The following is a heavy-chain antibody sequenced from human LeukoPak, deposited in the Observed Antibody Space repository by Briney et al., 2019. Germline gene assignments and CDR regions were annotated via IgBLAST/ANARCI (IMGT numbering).Heavy chain of an antibody. V-gene: IGHV3-72*01. CDR2: SRTKGDGYST. J-gene: IGHJ6*02. CDR1: RFTFSDYY. CDR3: AREYFYGMDV. Sequence: GGSLRLSCAASRFTFSDYYMDCVRQAPGKGLEWVGLSRTKGDGYSTEYAASVKGRFSISRDESKNSVYLQMNSLKAEDTAVYCAREYFYGMDVWGQGTTVTVSS.